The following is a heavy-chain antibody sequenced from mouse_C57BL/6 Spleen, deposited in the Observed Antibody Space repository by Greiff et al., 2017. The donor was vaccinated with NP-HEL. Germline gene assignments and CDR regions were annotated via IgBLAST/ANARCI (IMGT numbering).Heavy chain of an antibody. D-gene: IGHD3-2*02. V-gene: IGHV1-53*01. CDR1: GYTFSSYW. Sequence: QVQLKQPGTELVKPGASVKLSCKASGYTFSSYWMHWVKQRPGQGLEWIGNINPSNGGTNYNEKFKSKATLTVDKSSSTAYMQLSSLTSEDSAVYYCAREGSSGYIYYAMDYWGQGTSVTVSS. CDR2: INPSNGGT. CDR3: AREGSSGYIYYAMDY. J-gene: IGHJ4*01.